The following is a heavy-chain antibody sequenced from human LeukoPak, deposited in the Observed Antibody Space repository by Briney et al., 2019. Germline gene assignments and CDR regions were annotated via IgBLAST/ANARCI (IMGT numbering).Heavy chain of an antibody. CDR2: IYYSGST. CDR3: ARHASVDGNWPRPLDY. CDR1: GGSISSSPYY. V-gene: IGHV4-39*01. D-gene: IGHD6-19*01. J-gene: IGHJ4*02. Sequence: SETLSLTCIVSGGSISSSPYYWGWIRQPPGKGLEWIGNIYYSGSTYYNPSLKTRVTISVDTSKNQFSLKLTSVTAADTAVYYCARHASVDGNWPRPLDYWGKGSLDTVSS.